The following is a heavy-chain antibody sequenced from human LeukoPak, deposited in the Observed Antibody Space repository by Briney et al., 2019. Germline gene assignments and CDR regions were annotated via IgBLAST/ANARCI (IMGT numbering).Heavy chain of an antibody. V-gene: IGHV3-7*01. Sequence: GGSLRLSCAASGFIFSSYWMSWVRQAPGKGLEWVANIKQDGSEKYYVDSVKGRFTISRDNAKNSLYLQMNSLRAEDTAVYYCARVLADCSGGSCYFEYYYYYYMDVWGKGTTVTISS. CDR3: ARVLADCSGGSCYFEYYYYYYMDV. CDR2: IKQDGSEK. CDR1: GFIFSSYW. D-gene: IGHD2-15*01. J-gene: IGHJ6*03.